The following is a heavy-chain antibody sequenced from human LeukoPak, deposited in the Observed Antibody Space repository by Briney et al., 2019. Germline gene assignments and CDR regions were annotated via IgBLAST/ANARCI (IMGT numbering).Heavy chain of an antibody. CDR1: GYTFTSYD. J-gene: IGHJ4*02. CDR2: MNPNSGNT. V-gene: IGHV1-8*01. D-gene: IGHD3-22*01. CDR3: ARDYYDSFDY. Sequence: ASVKVSCKASGYTFTSYDINWVRQATGQGLEWMGWMNPNSGNTGYAEKFQGRVTMTRNISIRTAYMELSTLRSDDTAVYYCARDYYDSFDYWGQGTLVTVSS.